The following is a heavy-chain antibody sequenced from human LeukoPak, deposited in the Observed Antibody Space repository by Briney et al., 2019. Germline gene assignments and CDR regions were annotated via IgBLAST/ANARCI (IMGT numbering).Heavy chain of an antibody. V-gene: IGHV4-59*02. CDR3: ARDQKFSYFDP. J-gene: IGHJ5*02. Sequence: PSETLSLTCAVSGGSVLNYYWSWIRQPPGKGLEWIGIIYYTGTSNSNLSLGSRVSMSVDSSKNQISLQLKSVTAADTAVYFCARDQKFSYFDPWGQGTLVTVSS. CDR1: GGSVLNYY. D-gene: IGHD1-26*01. CDR2: IYYTGTS.